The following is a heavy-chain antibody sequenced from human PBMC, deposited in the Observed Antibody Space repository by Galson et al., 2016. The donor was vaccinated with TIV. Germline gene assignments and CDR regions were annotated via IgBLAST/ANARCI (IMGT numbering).Heavy chain of an antibody. CDR1: GVIFTNYA. Sequence: SVKVSCKAFGVIFTNYAISWVRQVPGQGLEWMGGIIPLFGATKYAQKFQGRVTITADEPRSTTYMELSGLRPDDTAVYYCAREGQIYGDSYDPWGQGSLVTVSS. D-gene: IGHD2/OR15-2a*01. V-gene: IGHV1-69*13. J-gene: IGHJ5*02. CDR2: IIPLFGAT. CDR3: AREGQIYGDSYDP.